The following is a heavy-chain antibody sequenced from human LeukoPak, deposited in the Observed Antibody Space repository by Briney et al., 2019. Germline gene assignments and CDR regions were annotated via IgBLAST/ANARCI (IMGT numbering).Heavy chain of an antibody. Sequence: SETLSLTCTVSGGSISSYYWSWIRQPPGKGLEWIGYIYYSGSTNYNPSLKSRVTISVDTSKNQFSLKLSSVTAADTAVYYCARGGYSYGRSDYWGQGTLVTVSS. CDR2: IYYSGST. V-gene: IGHV4-59*01. D-gene: IGHD5-18*01. CDR3: ARGGYSYGRSDY. J-gene: IGHJ4*02. CDR1: GGSISSYY.